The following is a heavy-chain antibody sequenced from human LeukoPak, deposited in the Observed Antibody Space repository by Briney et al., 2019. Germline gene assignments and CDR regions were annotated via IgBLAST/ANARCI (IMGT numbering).Heavy chain of an antibody. Sequence: PGGSLRLSCAASGFTFRSYEMNWGRQAPGKGLEWVSYISSSGSTIYYAEFVKGRFTISRDNAKNSLYLQMNSLRAEDTAVYYCVRKGGYGLDFDYWGQGALVTVSS. CDR2: ISSSGSTI. CDR1: GFTFRSYE. D-gene: IGHD5-18*01. J-gene: IGHJ4*02. CDR3: VRKGGYGLDFDY. V-gene: IGHV3-48*03.